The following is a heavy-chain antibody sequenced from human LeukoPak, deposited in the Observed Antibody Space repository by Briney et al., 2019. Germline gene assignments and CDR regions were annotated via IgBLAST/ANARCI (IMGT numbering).Heavy chain of an antibody. Sequence: SETLSLTCSVSGGSISNSRYYSGWIRQPPGKGPEWIGTIYYSGSTYYNPSLNSRVAISMDTSKNQFSLRLSSVIAADTAVYYCARRAQIYYGSGPFDHWGQGNLVTVSS. J-gene: IGHJ4*02. D-gene: IGHD3-10*01. CDR1: GGSISNSRYY. CDR3: ARRAQIYYGSGPFDH. CDR2: IYYSGST. V-gene: IGHV4-39*01.